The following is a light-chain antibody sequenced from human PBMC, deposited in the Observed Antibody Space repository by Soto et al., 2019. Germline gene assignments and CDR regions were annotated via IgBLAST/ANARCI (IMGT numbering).Light chain of an antibody. CDR2: GAS. CDR1: QSVSTN. CDR3: QQYHNWPPYT. Sequence: EIVMTQSPATLSVSPGERATLSCRASQSVSTNLAWYQQKPGQAPRLLMYGASTRATGIPARFSGSGSGTEFTLTISSLQYEDFAVYYCQQYHNWPPYTFGQGTKLEMK. V-gene: IGKV3D-15*01. J-gene: IGKJ2*01.